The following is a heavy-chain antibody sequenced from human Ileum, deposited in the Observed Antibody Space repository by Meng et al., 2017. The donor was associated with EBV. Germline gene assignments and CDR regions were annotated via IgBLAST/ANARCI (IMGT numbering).Heavy chain of an antibody. J-gene: IGHJ4*02. V-gene: IGHV4-39*01. Sequence: QPPVQEAGPGVWMLSDAPSLMCTSSGGSNNIGDYCWDWIRQAPGKGLEWITSLCPSGNTYNNPSLKSRGTTSVDTSKNQFSLWLNSMTAADTAVYYCARRRGDHDYLDDWGQGTLVTVSS. D-gene: IGHD4-17*01. CDR1: GGSNNIGDYC. CDR2: LCPSGNT. CDR3: ARRRGDHDYLDD.